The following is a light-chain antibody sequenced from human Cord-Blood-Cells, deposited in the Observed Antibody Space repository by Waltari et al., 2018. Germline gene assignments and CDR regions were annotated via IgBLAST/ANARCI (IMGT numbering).Light chain of an antibody. CDR3: QQSYSTPFT. Sequence: DIQMPQSPSSLSTSVGYRVTITCRASQSISSYLNWYQQKPGKAPKPLIYAASSLQSGVPSRFSGSGSGTDFTLTISSLQPEDFATYYCQQSYSTPFTFGPGTKVDIK. V-gene: IGKV1-39*01. CDR1: QSISSY. CDR2: AAS. J-gene: IGKJ3*01.